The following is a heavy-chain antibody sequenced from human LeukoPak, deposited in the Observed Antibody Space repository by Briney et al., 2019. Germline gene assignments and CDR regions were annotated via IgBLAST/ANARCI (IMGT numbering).Heavy chain of an antibody. Sequence: SETLSLTCTVSGGSISSSSYYWGWIRQPPGKGLEWIGSIYHSGSTYYNPSLRSRVTISVDTSKNQFSLKLSSVTAADTAVYYCATGIVVVPAAREVWFDPWGQGTLVTVSS. V-gene: IGHV4-39*07. CDR3: ATGIVVVPAAREVWFDP. CDR1: GGSISSSSYY. D-gene: IGHD2-2*01. CDR2: IYHSGST. J-gene: IGHJ5*02.